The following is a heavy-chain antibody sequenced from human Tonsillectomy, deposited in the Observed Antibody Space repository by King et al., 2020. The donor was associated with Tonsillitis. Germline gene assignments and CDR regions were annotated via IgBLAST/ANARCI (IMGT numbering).Heavy chain of an antibody. CDR3: ARHPRITIHESWFDP. Sequence: VQLQESGPGLVKPSETLSLTCTVSGGSIINYYWSWIRQPPGKGLEWIGYIYYSGSTSYNPSLKSRVTLSLDAPKNQFSLKLTSVTGADTAVYYCARHPRITIHESWFDPWGQGTLVTVSS. V-gene: IGHV4-59*08. CDR2: IYYSGST. J-gene: IGHJ5*02. D-gene: IGHD3-3*01. CDR1: GGSIINYY.